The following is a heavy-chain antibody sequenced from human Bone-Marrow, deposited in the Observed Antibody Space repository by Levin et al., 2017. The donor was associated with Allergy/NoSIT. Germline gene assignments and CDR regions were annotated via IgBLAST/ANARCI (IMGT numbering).Heavy chain of an antibody. J-gene: IGHJ6*02. CDR3: ARDTGSANYGMDV. CDR1: GFTFSDYY. D-gene: IGHD3-10*01. V-gene: IGHV3-11*01. Sequence: LSLTCAASGFTFSDYYMNWIRQAPGKGLEWVSYISGSGTTIYYADSLKGRFTISRDNAKNSLYLQMNSLRAEDTAVYYCARDTGSANYGMDVWGQGTTVSVSS. CDR2: ISGSGTTI.